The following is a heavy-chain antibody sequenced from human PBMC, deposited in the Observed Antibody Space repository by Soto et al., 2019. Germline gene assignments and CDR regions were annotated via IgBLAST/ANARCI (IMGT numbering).Heavy chain of an antibody. Sequence: QVQLVESGGGVVQPGRSLRLSCAASGFTFSTYGFHWVRQAPGKGLERVAFIWDDGSIEYYADSVKGRFTISRDNLKNTWYLQMNSLSAEDTAMYYCARVSGSGTYEGIAYWGQGTLVNVSS. CDR1: GFTFSTYG. V-gene: IGHV3-33*01. CDR2: IWDDGSIE. CDR3: ARVSGSGTYEGIAY. D-gene: IGHD1-26*01. J-gene: IGHJ4*02.